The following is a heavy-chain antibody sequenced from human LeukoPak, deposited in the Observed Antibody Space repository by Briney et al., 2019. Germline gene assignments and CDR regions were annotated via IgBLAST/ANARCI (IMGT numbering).Heavy chain of an antibody. J-gene: IGHJ3*02. D-gene: IGHD2-21*02. CDR3: ARRSYCGGDCYGSDAFDI. V-gene: IGHV3-48*04. Sequence: GSLRLSCAASGFSFSFSNMNWVRQAPGKGLEWVSYISSSGSTIYYADSVKGRFTISRDNAKNSLYLQMNSLRAEDTAVYYCARRSYCGGDCYGSDAFDIWGQGTMVTVSS. CDR2: ISSSGSTI. CDR1: GFSFSFSN.